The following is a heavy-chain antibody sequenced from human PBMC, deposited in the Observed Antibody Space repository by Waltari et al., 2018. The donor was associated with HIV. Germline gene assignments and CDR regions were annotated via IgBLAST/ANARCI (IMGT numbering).Heavy chain of an antibody. D-gene: IGHD1-1*01. J-gene: IGHJ5*02. CDR2: INHSGST. CDR3: ARGSTTHTRHPTERQYNWFDP. Sequence: QVQLQQWGAGLLKPSETLSLTCAVYGGSFSGYYWSWIRQPPGKGLEWIGEINHSGSTNYNPSLKSRVTISVDTSKNQFSLKLSSVTAADTAVYYCARGSTTHTRHPTERQYNWFDPWGQGTLVTVSS. V-gene: IGHV4-34*01. CDR1: GGSFSGYY.